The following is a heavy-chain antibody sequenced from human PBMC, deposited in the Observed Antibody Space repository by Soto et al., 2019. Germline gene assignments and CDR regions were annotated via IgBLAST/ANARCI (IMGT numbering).Heavy chain of an antibody. CDR3: ARDAGSAPYYYYGMDV. CDR1: GFTFSSYG. Sequence: QVQLVESGGGVVQPGRSLRLSCAASGFTFSSYGMHWVRQAPGKGLEWVAVIWYDGSNKYYADYVKGRFTISRDNSKNTLYLQMNSLRAEDTAVYYCARDAGSAPYYYYGMDVWGQGTTVTVSS. D-gene: IGHD1-26*01. J-gene: IGHJ6*02. CDR2: IWYDGSNK. V-gene: IGHV3-33*01.